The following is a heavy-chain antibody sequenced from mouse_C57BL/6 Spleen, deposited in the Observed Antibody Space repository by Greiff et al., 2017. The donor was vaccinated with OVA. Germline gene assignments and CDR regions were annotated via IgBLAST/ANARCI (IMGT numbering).Heavy chain of an antibody. CDR3: AREGDYYDVFGFAY. CDR2: INPSSGYT. J-gene: IGHJ3*01. D-gene: IGHD1-1*01. Sequence: VQLQQSGAELARPGASVKMSCKASGYTFTSYTTHWVKQRPGQGLEWIGYINPSSGYTKYNQKFKDKATLTADKSSSTAYMQLSSLTSEDSADYYCAREGDYYDVFGFAYWGQGTLVTVSA. CDR1: GYTFTSYT. V-gene: IGHV1-4*01.